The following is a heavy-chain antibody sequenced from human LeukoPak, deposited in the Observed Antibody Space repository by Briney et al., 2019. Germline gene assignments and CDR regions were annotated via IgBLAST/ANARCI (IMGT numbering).Heavy chain of an antibody. V-gene: IGHV1-46*01. CDR2: INPSGGST. CDR1: GYTFTGYY. CDR3: ARVRYYDSSGYSPGAFDI. Sequence: ASVKVSCKASGYTFTGYYMHWVRQAPGQGLEWMGWINPSGGSTSYAQKFQGRVTMTRDMSTSTAYMELSSLRSEDTAVYYCARVRYYDSSGYSPGAFDIWGQGTMVTVSS. D-gene: IGHD3-22*01. J-gene: IGHJ3*02.